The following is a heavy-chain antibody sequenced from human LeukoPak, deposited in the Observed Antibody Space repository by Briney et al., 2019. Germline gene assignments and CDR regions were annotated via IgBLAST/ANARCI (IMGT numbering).Heavy chain of an antibody. V-gene: IGHV4-31*01. Sequence: SETLSLTCTVSGGSISSGGYYWSWLRQHPGKGLEWIGYIYYSGSTYYNPSLKSLVTISVDTSKNQFSLKLSSVTAADTAVYYCAREPRITMVRGVIIGYFDYWGQGTLVTVSS. CDR1: GGSISSGGYY. D-gene: IGHD3-10*01. J-gene: IGHJ4*02. CDR2: IYYSGST. CDR3: AREPRITMVRGVIIGYFDY.